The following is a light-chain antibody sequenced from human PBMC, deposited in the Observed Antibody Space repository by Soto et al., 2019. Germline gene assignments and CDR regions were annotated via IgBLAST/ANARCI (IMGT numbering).Light chain of an antibody. CDR3: SSYTTSNTLV. J-gene: IGLJ1*01. V-gene: IGLV2-14*01. CDR1: SSDVGDYKY. Sequence: QSALTQPASVTGSAGQSITISCTGTSSDVGDYKYVSWYQKHPGKAPKALIYEVSNRPSGVSNRFSGSKSGNTASLTISGLQAEDEADYYCSSYTTSNTLVFGPGTKLTVL. CDR2: EVS.